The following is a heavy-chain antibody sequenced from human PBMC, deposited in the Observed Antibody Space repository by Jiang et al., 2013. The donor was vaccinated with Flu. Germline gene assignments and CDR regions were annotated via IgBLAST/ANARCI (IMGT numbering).Heavy chain of an antibody. CDR2: ISNEGTNK. V-gene: IGHV3-30*18. Sequence: VQLLESGGGVVQPGRSLRLSCAASGFSFSNYGMHWVRQVPGKGLEWVAVISNEGTNKYYGDSVKGRFTISRDNSKNTVYLQMNSLRPDDTAVFYCAKDRHYGSGTQGLEYWGQGTLVTVSS. D-gene: IGHD3-10*01. J-gene: IGHJ4*02. CDR1: GFSFSNYG. CDR3: AKDRHYGSGTQGLEY.